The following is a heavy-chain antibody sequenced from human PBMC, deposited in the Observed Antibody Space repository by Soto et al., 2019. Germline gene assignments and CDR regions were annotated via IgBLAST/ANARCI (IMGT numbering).Heavy chain of an antibody. CDR3: ARGIASSSRTSLIY. Sequence: SETLSLTCTVSGGSISSYYWSWIRQPPGKGLEWIGYIYYSGSTNYNPSLKSRVTISVDTSKNQFSLKLSSVTAADTAVYYCARGIASSSRTSLIYWGQGALVTV. CDR2: IYYSGST. D-gene: IGHD6-13*01. CDR1: GGSISSYY. J-gene: IGHJ4*02. V-gene: IGHV4-59*08.